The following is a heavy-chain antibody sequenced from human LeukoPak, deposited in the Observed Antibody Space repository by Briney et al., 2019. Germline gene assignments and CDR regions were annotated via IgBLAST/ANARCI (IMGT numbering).Heavy chain of an antibody. V-gene: IGHV1-18*01. J-gene: IGHJ6*02. CDR2: ISAYNGNT. CDR3: ARGGYYDSSGYYRPRELYGMDV. CDR1: GYTFTSYG. Sequence: ASVKVSCKASGYTFTSYGISWVRQAPGQGLEWMGWISAYNGNTNYAQKLQGRVTMTTDTSTSTAYMELRSLRSDDTAVYYCARGGYYDSSGYYRPRELYGMDVWGQGTTVTVSS. D-gene: IGHD3-22*01.